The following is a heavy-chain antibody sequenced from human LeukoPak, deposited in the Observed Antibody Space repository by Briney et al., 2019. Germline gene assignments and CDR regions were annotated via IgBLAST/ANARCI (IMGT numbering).Heavy chain of an antibody. D-gene: IGHD2-15*01. V-gene: IGHV1-8*02. CDR3: ARAGGYCGRISCPYYFDY. CDR2: MNPNSGNT. J-gene: IGHJ4*02. CDR1: GFTFTGYY. Sequence: GASVKVSCKASGFTFTGYYMHWVRQATGQGLEWMGWMNPNSGNTGYAQKFQGRVTMTRNTSISTAYMELRSLRSEDTAVYYCARAGGYCGRISCPYYFDYWGQGSLVAVSS.